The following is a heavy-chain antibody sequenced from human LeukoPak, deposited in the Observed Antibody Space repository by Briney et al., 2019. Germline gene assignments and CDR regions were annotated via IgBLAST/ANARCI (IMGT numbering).Heavy chain of an antibody. J-gene: IGHJ4*02. CDR3: AKGQYGSGSYSNDY. CDR1: GFTFSSYA. V-gene: IGHV3-23*01. Sequence: GSLRLSCAASGFTFSSYAMSWVRQAPGKGLEWVSSISDSGGSTYYADSVKGRITISRDNSKNALYVQVNSLRAEDTAVYYCAKGQYGSGSYSNDYWGQGTLVTVSS. D-gene: IGHD3-10*01. CDR2: ISDSGGST.